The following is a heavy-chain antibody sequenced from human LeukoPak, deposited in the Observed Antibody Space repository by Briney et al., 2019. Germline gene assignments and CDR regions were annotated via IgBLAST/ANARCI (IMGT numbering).Heavy chain of an antibody. CDR3: ARGGETYYYGPGSYYNTRFFDY. Sequence: PGGSLRLSCAASGFTFSSYAMHWVRQAPGKGLEYVSAISSNGGSTYYANSVKGRFTISRDNSKNTLYLQMGSLRAEDMAVYYCARGGETYYYGPGSYYNTRFFDYWGQGTLVTVSS. V-gene: IGHV3-64*01. D-gene: IGHD3-10*01. J-gene: IGHJ4*02. CDR1: GFTFSSYA. CDR2: ISSNGGST.